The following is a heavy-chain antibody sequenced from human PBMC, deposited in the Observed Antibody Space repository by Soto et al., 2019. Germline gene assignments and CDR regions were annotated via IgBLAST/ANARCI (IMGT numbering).Heavy chain of an antibody. D-gene: IGHD6-19*01. CDR3: ARIPYSSASFDY. Sequence: SGTMSITSTVSGDSMRSVSISSNLWGWIRQPPGKGLEYIGSISYTGNTNYNPSLKSRVTISVDTSKNQFSLKLSSVTAADTAVYYCARIPYSSASFDYWGQGTLVTVSS. CDR1: GDSMRSVSISSNL. CDR2: ISYTGNT. V-gene: IGHV4-61*01. J-gene: IGHJ4*02.